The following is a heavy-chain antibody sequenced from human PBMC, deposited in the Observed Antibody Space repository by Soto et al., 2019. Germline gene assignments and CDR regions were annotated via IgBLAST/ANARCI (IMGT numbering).Heavy chain of an antibody. Sequence: ASVKVSWKASGYTFTDHGISWVRQAPGQGFEWMGWISAYNEQTVYAQKFQGRVIMTTDKYTNTAYMELRSLTSDDTAVYYCAMDRPRFTQNFLDVYWGQGTLVTVAS. CDR3: AMDRPRFTQNFLDVY. CDR2: ISAYNEQT. CDR1: GYTFTDHG. V-gene: IGHV1-18*01. J-gene: IGHJ4*02.